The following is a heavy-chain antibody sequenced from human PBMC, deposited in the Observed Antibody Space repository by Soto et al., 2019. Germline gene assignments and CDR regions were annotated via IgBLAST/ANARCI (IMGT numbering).Heavy chain of an antibody. CDR1: GFTFSSYA. Sequence: QVQLVESGGGVVQPGRSLRLSWAASGFTFSSYAMHWVRQAPGKGLEWVAVISYDGSNKYYADSVKGRFTISRDNSKNTLYLQMNSLRAEDTAVYYCAGALRYFDWLLDYWGQGTLVTVSS. D-gene: IGHD3-9*01. J-gene: IGHJ4*02. CDR3: AGALRYFDWLLDY. CDR2: ISYDGSNK. V-gene: IGHV3-30-3*01.